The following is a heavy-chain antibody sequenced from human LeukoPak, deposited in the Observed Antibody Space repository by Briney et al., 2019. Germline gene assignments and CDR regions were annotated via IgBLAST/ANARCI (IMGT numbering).Heavy chain of an antibody. V-gene: IGHV4-30-2*01. CDR2: IYHSGST. D-gene: IGHD3-22*01. J-gene: IGHJ4*02. Sequence: SEALSLTCAVSGGTISSGGYSWSWMRQPPGKGLEWIGYIYHSGSTYYNPSLKSRVTISVDRSKNQFSLKLSSVTAADTAVYYCASYDSSGSKEIDYWGQGTLVTVSS. CDR1: GGTISSGGYS. CDR3: ASYDSSGSKEIDY.